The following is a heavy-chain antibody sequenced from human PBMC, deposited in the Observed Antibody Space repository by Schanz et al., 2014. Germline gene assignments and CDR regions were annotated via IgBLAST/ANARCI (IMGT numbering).Heavy chain of an antibody. Sequence: QVQLVESGGGVVQPGRSLRLSCAASGFTFSSYGMHWVRQAPGKGLEWVAVIWYDGSNKYYADSVKGRFTISRDNSKNTLFLQMNSLRAEDTAVYYCAKGPYYYYYMDVWGNGTTVTVSS. CDR1: GFTFSSYG. V-gene: IGHV3-33*06. J-gene: IGHJ6*03. CDR3: AKGPYYYYYMDV. CDR2: IWYDGSNK.